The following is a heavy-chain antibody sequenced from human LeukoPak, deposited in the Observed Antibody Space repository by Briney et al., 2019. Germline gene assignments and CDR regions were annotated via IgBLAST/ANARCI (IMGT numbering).Heavy chain of an antibody. J-gene: IGHJ5*02. CDR2: IYTSGST. CDR1: GGSISSYY. Sequence: SETLSLTCTVSGGSISSYYWSWIRQPAGKKLEWIGRIYTSGSTNYNPSLKSRVTISVDTSKNQFSLKLSSVTAADTAVYYCARGTYYYDSRARNWSDPWGQGTLVTVSS. CDR3: ARGTYYYDSRARNWSDP. D-gene: IGHD3-22*01. V-gene: IGHV4-4*07.